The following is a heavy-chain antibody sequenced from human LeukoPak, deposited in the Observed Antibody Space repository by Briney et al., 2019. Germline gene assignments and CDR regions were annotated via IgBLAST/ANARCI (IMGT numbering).Heavy chain of an antibody. J-gene: IGHJ4*02. CDR1: GGSFSGYY. CDR3: ARAVSGRFDY. Sequence: PSETLSLTCGVYGGSFSGYYWSWIRQSPGMGLDWIAEIKHSGTTNYNPSLKSRVTISVDTSKNQFSLKLSSVTAADTAIYYCARAVSGRFDYWGRGTLVTVSS. V-gene: IGHV4-34*01. CDR2: IKHSGTT. D-gene: IGHD6-19*01.